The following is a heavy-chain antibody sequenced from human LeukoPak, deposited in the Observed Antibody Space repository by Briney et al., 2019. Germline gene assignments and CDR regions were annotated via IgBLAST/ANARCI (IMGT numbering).Heavy chain of an antibody. D-gene: IGHD4-11*01. CDR1: GMTFSSFG. CDR3: ARDSPVSAGPLDP. V-gene: IGHV3-33*01. CDR2: IWYDGSNK. J-gene: IGHJ5*02. Sequence: GGSLRLSCAASGMTFSSFGMHWVRQAPGKGLEWVAFIWYDGSNKYYADSVKGRFTISRDNSKNTLYLQMNSLTAEDTAVYYCARDSPVSAGPLDPWGQGTLVTVSS.